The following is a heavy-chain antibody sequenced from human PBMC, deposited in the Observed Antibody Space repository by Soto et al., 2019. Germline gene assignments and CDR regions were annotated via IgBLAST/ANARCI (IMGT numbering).Heavy chain of an antibody. Sequence: GESLKISCTGSGYQFAGYWIVWVRQMPGRGLEWMGIIWPGDSTTTYSPSFQGQVTISVDTSIRTAYLHWSSLKASDTAIYYCARYNSPSLAGNRFDPWGQGTQVTVSS. D-gene: IGHD6-6*01. V-gene: IGHV5-51*01. CDR1: GYQFAGYW. CDR3: ARYNSPSLAGNRFDP. CDR2: IWPGDSTT. J-gene: IGHJ5*02.